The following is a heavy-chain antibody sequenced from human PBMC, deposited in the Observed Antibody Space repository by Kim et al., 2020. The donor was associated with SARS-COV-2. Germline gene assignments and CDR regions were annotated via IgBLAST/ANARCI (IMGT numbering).Heavy chain of an antibody. V-gene: IGHV1-18*04. CDR3: ARDQLGSHHRRFYYYPMDV. CDR1: GYSFTSYG. D-gene: IGHD1-26*01. Sequence: ASVKVSCKASGYSFTSYGISWVRQAPGQGLEWMGWISAYNDNTNYAQKLQGRVTMTTDTSTSTAYMELRSLRSDDTAVYYCARDQLGSHHRRFYYYPMDVWGQGTTVTVSS. J-gene: IGHJ6*02. CDR2: ISAYNDNT.